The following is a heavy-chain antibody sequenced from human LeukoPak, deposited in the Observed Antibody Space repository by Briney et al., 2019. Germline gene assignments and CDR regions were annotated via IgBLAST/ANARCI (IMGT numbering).Heavy chain of an antibody. CDR3: ARMEYYDILTTQYAANDAFDI. CDR2: INHSGSA. V-gene: IGHV4-34*01. CDR1: GGSFSGYY. Sequence: SETLSLTCAVYGGSFSGYYWSWIRQPPGKGLEWIGEINHSGSANYNPSLKRRVTISVETSKNQFSLKLSSVTAADTAVYYYARMEYYDILTTQYAANDAFDIWGQGTMVTVSS. D-gene: IGHD3-9*01. J-gene: IGHJ3*02.